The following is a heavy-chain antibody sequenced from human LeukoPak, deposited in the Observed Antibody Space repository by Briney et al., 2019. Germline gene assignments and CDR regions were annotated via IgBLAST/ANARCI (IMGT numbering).Heavy chain of an antibody. CDR3: ARDRTLTHETYYYGSGSYYVKPRVLVQNRLDY. CDR1: GYTFTGYY. D-gene: IGHD3-10*01. V-gene: IGHV1-2*02. CDR2: INPNSGGT. J-gene: IGHJ4*02. Sequence: GASVKVSCKASGYTFTGYYMHWVRQAPGQGLEWMGWINPNSGGTNYAQKFQGRVTMTRDTSISTAYMELSRLRSDDTAVYYCARDRTLTHETYYYGSGSYYVKPRVLVQNRLDYWGQGTLVTVSS.